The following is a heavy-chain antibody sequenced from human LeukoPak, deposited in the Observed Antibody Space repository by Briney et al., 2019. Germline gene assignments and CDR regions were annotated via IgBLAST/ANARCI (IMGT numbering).Heavy chain of an antibody. D-gene: IGHD6-19*01. CDR3: AKSIGSSGWYPFDY. Sequence: PGESLRLSCAASGFTFSSYGMSWVRQAPGKGLEWVSAISGSGDSTDYADSVKGRITISGDNSRNTLYLQMNSLRVEDTAVYYCAKSIGSSGWYPFDYWGQGTLVTVSS. CDR2: ISGSGDST. J-gene: IGHJ4*02. CDR1: GFTFSSYG. V-gene: IGHV3-23*01.